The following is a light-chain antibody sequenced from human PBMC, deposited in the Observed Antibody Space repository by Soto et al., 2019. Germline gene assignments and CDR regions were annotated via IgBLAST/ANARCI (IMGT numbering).Light chain of an antibody. CDR2: NAS. V-gene: IGKV1-5*03. CDR1: QTISSW. Sequence: DIQMTQSPSTLSGSVGDRVTITCRASQTISSWLAWYQQKPGKAPKLLIYNASTLKSGVPSRFSGSGSGTEVTLTISSLQPDDFATYYCQHYNSYSEAFGQGTKVELK. CDR3: QHYNSYSEA. J-gene: IGKJ1*01.